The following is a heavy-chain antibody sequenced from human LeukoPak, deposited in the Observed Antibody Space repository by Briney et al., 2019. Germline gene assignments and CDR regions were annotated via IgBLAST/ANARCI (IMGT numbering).Heavy chain of an antibody. CDR2: IRYDGSNT. D-gene: IGHD3-10*01. CDR1: GFTFNNYG. Sequence: GGSLRLSCAASGFTFNNYGMHWVRQAPGKGLEWVAFIRYDGSNTYYADSVKGQFTISRDNSKNTLYLQMSSLRAEDTAVYYCAKDLAIFSMVRGVNYFDYWGQGTLVTVSS. J-gene: IGHJ4*02. V-gene: IGHV3-30*02. CDR3: AKDLAIFSMVRGVNYFDY.